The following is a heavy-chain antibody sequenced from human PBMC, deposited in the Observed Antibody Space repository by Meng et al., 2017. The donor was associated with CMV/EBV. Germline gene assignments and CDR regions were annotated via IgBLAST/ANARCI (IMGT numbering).Heavy chain of an antibody. D-gene: IGHD5-18*01. CDR3: ATGYSPEWYYYGMDV. V-gene: IGHV1-69*10. J-gene: IGHJ6*02. CDR1: GYTFTSYG. Sequence: SVKVSCKASGYTFTSYGIGWVRQAPGQGLEWMGGIIPILGIANYAQKFQGRVTITADKSTSTAYMELSSLRSEDTAVYYCATGYSPEWYYYGMDVWGQGTTVTVSS. CDR2: IIPILGIA.